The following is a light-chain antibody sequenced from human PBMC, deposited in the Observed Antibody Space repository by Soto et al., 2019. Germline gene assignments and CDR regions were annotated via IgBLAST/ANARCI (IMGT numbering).Light chain of an antibody. V-gene: IGLV4-69*01. Sequence: QSVLTQSPAASASLGASVKLTCTLSSGHSAYAIAWHQQQPEKGPRYLMKLNNDGSHTKGDGIPDRFSGSSSGAERYLIISSLQSDDEADYYCQAWGTGFRVFGGGTKLTVL. CDR1: SGHSAYA. J-gene: IGLJ3*02. CDR2: LNNDGSH. CDR3: QAWGTGFRV.